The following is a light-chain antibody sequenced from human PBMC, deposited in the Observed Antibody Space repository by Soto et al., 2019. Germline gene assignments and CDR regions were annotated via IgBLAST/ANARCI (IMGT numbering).Light chain of an antibody. CDR3: SSYTSSSTLVL. Sequence: QPASVSGSPGQSIAISCTGTSSDVGGYNYVSWYQQHPGKAPKLMIYDVSNRPSGVSNRFSGSKSGNTASLTISGLQAEDEADYYCSSYTSSSTLVLFGGGTKVTVL. CDR1: SSDVGGYNY. J-gene: IGLJ2*01. CDR2: DVS. V-gene: IGLV2-14*01.